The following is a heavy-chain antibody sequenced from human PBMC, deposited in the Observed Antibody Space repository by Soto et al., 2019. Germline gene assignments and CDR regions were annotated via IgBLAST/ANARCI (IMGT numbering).Heavy chain of an antibody. J-gene: IGHJ5*02. CDR2: IYYTGRT. Sequence: PSETLSLTCTVSGGSISDYYWSWIRQPPGKGLEWIGFIYYTGRTNYSPSLKSRVTISVDTSKNQFSLKLSSVTAADTAVYYCASGYCSGGSCYDNWFDPWGQGTLVTVSS. CDR3: ASGYCSGGSCYDNWFDP. CDR1: GGSISDYY. V-gene: IGHV4-59*01. D-gene: IGHD2-15*01.